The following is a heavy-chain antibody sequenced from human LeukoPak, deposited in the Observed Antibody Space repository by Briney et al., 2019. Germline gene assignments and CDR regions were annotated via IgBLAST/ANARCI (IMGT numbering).Heavy chain of an antibody. V-gene: IGHV1-69*05. J-gene: IGHJ4*02. D-gene: IGHD6-19*01. Sequence: ASVKVSCKASGGTFSSYAISWVRQAPGQGLEWMGRIIPIFGTANYAQKFQGRVTITRNTSISTAYMELSSLRSEDTAVYFCARGDTSGWLYWGQGTLVTVSS. CDR1: GGTFSSYA. CDR3: ARGDTSGWLY. CDR2: IIPIFGTA.